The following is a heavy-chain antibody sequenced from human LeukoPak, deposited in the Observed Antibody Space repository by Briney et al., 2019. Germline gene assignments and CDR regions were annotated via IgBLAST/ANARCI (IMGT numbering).Heavy chain of an antibody. J-gene: IGHJ6*03. CDR3: ARAVRGVYYYYYYYMDV. Sequence: GGSLRLSCAASGFTFSSYAMSWVRQAPGKGLEWVSVIYSGGSTYYADSVKGRFTISRDNSKNTLYLQMNSLRAEDTAVYYCARAVRGVYYYYYYYMDVWGKGTTVTISS. CDR2: IYSGGST. CDR1: GFTFSSYA. D-gene: IGHD3-10*01. V-gene: IGHV3-66*01.